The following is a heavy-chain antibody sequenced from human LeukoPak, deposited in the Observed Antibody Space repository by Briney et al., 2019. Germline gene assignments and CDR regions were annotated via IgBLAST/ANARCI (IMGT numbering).Heavy chain of an antibody. Sequence: PGGSLRLSCAASGFTFDDYTMHWVRQVPGKGLEWVSLIDWHGSTTYYADSVKGRFTISRDNSKNSLYLQMNSLRTEDTALYYCAKESEVPAAFDYWGQGTLVTVSS. CDR1: GFTFDDYT. V-gene: IGHV3-43*01. D-gene: IGHD2-2*01. CDR2: IDWHGSTT. J-gene: IGHJ4*02. CDR3: AKESEVPAAFDY.